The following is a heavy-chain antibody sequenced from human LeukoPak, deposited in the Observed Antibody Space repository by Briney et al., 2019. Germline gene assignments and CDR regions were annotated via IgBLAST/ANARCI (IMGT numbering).Heavy chain of an antibody. CDR2: INSNGYST. CDR1: GFAFSAYA. V-gene: IGHV3-64D*06. Sequence: GGSLRPSCSASGFAFSAYAMHWVRQAPGKGLEYIAAINSNGYSTYYIDSVRGRFTLSRDNSKNTVYLQMSSLRAGDTAVYYCVKEILVTTSPFDYWGQGTLVTVS. D-gene: IGHD4-17*01. CDR3: VKEILVTTSPFDY. J-gene: IGHJ4*02.